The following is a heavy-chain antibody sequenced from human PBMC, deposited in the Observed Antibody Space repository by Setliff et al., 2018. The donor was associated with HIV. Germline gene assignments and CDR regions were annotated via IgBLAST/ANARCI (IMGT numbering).Heavy chain of an antibody. CDR2: INHSGST. CDR1: GGSFSGYY. Sequence: SETLSLTCDVYGGSFSGYYWSWIRQPPGKGLEWIGDINHSGSTNYNPSLESRVTISVDTAKNQFSLKLTSVTAADTAVYYCARAPLQPAERTFDHWGPGTLVTVSS. V-gene: IGHV4-34*09. J-gene: IGHJ4*02. CDR3: ARAPLQPAERTFDH.